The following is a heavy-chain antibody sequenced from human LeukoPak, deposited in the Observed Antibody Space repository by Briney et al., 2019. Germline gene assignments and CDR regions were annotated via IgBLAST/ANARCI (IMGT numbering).Heavy chain of an antibody. CDR3: AREHPNDYGDYGGGFDP. CDR2: IYHSGST. V-gene: IGHV4-38-2*02. Sequence: SETLSLTCTVSGYSISSGYYWGWIRQPPGKGLEWIGSIYHSGSTYYNPSLKSRVIISVDTSKNQFSLKLSSVTAADTAVYYCAREHPNDYGDYGGGFDPWGQGTLVTVSS. CDR1: GYSISSGYY. J-gene: IGHJ5*02. D-gene: IGHD4-17*01.